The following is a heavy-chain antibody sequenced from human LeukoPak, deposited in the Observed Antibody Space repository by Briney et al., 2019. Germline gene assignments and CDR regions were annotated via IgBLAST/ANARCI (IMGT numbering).Heavy chain of an antibody. D-gene: IGHD5-12*01. J-gene: IGHJ3*02. CDR1: GFTFSSYG. CDR2: IRYDGSNK. V-gene: IGHV3-30*02. Sequence: PGGSLRLSCAASGFTFSSYGMHWVRQAPGKGLEWVAFIRYDGSNKYYADSVKGRFTISRDNSKNTLYLQMNSLRAEDTAVYYCAKVRGYSASGAFDIWGQGTMVTVSS. CDR3: AKVRGYSASGAFDI.